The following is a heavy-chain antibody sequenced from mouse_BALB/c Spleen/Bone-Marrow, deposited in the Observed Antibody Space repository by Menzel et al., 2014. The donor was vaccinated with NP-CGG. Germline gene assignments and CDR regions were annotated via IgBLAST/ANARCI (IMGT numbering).Heavy chain of an antibody. CDR2: IYPGSGST. CDR1: GYTFTDYV. V-gene: IGHV1-77*01. Sequence: VQVVESGPELVKPGASVKMSCKASGYTFTDYVISWVKQRTGQGLEWIGEIYPGSGSTYYNEKFKGKATLTADKSSNTAYMQLSSLTSEDSAVYFCARGLGLPFYAMDYWGQGTSVTVSS. D-gene: IGHD3-1*01. J-gene: IGHJ4*01. CDR3: ARGLGLPFYAMDY.